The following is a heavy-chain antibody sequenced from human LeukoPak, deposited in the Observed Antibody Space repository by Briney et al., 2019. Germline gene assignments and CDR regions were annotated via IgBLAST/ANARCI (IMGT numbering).Heavy chain of an antibody. V-gene: IGHV5-51*01. D-gene: IGHD5-12*01. J-gene: IGHJ6*02. Sequence: GESLKISCKASGYSFTSVWIGWVRQMPGKGLEWMGLIYPGDSDTRYSPSFKGQVTISVDKSISTTYLQWSSLKTSDTAMYYCARPAAYSGYDSVDVWGQGTTVTVSS. CDR2: IYPGDSDT. CDR3: ARPAAYSGYDSVDV. CDR1: GYSFTSVW.